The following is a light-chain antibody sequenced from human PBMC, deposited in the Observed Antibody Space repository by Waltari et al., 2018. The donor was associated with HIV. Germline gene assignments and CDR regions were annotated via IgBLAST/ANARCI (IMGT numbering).Light chain of an antibody. CDR3: QQRSNWPRLT. Sequence: EIVLTQSPATLSLSPGEKATLSCTASQRVSSYLAWYQQKPGQAPRLLIYDASNRATGIPARFSGSGSGTDFTLTISSLEPEDFAVYYCQQRSNWPRLTFGGGTKVEIK. CDR2: DAS. J-gene: IGKJ4*01. V-gene: IGKV3-11*01. CDR1: QRVSSY.